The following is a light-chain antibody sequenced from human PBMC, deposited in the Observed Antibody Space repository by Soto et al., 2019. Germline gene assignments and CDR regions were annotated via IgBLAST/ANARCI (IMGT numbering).Light chain of an antibody. CDR2: DTS. J-gene: IGKJ5*01. V-gene: IGKV3-15*01. CDR3: QQYNIWRSIT. Sequence: EIVVTRSPATVSGWPVEGATASCRVSQSVRNKVAWYQHKPGQTPRVIIYDTSTRAAGIPARFSGSGYGTYFTLTISSLQSEDFAVYYCQQYNIWRSITFGQGTRLEI. CDR1: QSVRNK.